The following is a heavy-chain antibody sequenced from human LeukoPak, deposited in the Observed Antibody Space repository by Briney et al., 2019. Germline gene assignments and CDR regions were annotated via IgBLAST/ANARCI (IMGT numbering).Heavy chain of an antibody. D-gene: IGHD2-8*02. J-gene: IGHJ6*02. CDR2: ISPEGSGT. V-gene: IGHV3-74*01. Sequence: PGGSLRLSCAASGFTVSSNYMSWVRQAPGKGLVWVSRISPEGSGTTYADSVKGRFTISRDNSKNTLYLQMNSLRDEDAAVYHCTRVQAGRSGLMDVWGRGTTVTVSS. CDR3: TRVQAGRSGLMDV. CDR1: GFTVSSNY.